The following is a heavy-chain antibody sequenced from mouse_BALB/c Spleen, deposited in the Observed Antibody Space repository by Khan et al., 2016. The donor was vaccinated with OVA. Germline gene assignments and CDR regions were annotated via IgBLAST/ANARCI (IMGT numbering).Heavy chain of an antibody. CDR3: AITARIKY. D-gene: IGHD1-2*01. CDR1: GYSITSGYG. CDR2: ISYSGST. J-gene: IGHJ2*01. V-gene: IGHV3-2*02. Sequence: EVQLQESGPGLVKPSQSLSLTCTVTGYSITSGYGWNWIRQFPGNKLEWMGYISYSGSTNYNPSLKSRISINRDTSKNQFFLQLNSVTTEDTATXYCAITARIKYWGQGTTHTVSS.